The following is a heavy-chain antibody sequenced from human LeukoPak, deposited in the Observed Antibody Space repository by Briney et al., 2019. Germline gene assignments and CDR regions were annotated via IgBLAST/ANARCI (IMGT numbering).Heavy chain of an antibody. CDR2: IYYSGST. V-gene: IGHV4-59*01. D-gene: IGHD1-26*01. Sequence: SETLSLTCTVSGGSISSYYWSWIRQPPGKGLEWIGYIYYSGSTNYNPSLKSRVTISVDTSKNQFSLKLSSVTAADTAVYYCARGFGSYWGQGTLVTVSS. CDR3: ARGFGSY. CDR1: GGSISSYY. J-gene: IGHJ4*02.